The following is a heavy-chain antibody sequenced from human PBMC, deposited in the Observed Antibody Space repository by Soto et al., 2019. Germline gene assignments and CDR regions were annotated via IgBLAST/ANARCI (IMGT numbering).Heavy chain of an antibody. J-gene: IGHJ1*01. V-gene: IGHV3-7*05. CDR3: ARDGRIAAAGTRGGEYFQH. Sequence: GGSLRLSCAASGFTFSSYWMSWVRQAPGKGLEWVANIKQDGSEKYYVDSVKGRFTISRDNAKNSLYLQMNSLRAEDTAVYYCARDGRIAAAGTRGGEYFQHWGQGTLVTVSS. CDR2: IKQDGSEK. CDR1: GFTFSSYW. D-gene: IGHD6-13*01.